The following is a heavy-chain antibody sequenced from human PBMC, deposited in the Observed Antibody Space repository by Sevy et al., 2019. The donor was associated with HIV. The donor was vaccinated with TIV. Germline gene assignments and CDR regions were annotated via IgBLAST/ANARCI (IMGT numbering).Heavy chain of an antibody. J-gene: IGHJ6*02. CDR2: IIPIFGTA. CDR3: ASCEGIWLQFTAGGMDV. D-gene: IGHD5-12*01. V-gene: IGHV1-69*13. Sequence: ASVKVSCKASGGTFSSYAISWVRQAPGQGLEWMGGIIPIFGTANYAQKFQGRVTITADESTSTAYMELSSLRSEDTAVYYCASCEGIWLQFTAGGMDVWGQGTTVTVSS. CDR1: GGTFSSYA.